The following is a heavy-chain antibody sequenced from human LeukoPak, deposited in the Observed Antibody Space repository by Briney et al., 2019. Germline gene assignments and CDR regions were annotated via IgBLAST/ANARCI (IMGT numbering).Heavy chain of an antibody. J-gene: IGHJ4*02. CDR3: GRGRTVTTDY. V-gene: IGHV1-18*01. CDR1: GYTFSNYG. Sequence: ASVKVSCKASGYTFSNYGISWVRQAPGQGLEWMGWISAYNGNTNYAQKFQGRVTMTTDTSTNTAYMELRSLRADDTAVYYCGRGRTVTTDYWGQGALVTVSS. D-gene: IGHD4-17*01. CDR2: ISAYNGNT.